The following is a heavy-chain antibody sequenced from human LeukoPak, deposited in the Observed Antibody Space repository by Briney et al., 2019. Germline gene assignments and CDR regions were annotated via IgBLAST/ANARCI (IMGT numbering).Heavy chain of an antibody. CDR3: ARDYYGSKSSSFDP. J-gene: IGHJ5*02. CDR2: MNPNSGNT. V-gene: IGHV1-8*01. CDR1: GYTFTSYD. Sequence: ASAKVSCKASGYTFTSYDINWVRQATGQGLEWLGWMNPNSGNTGYAQNFQGRVTMTRNTSISTAYMELSSLRSEDTAVYYCARDYYGSKSSSFDPWGQGTLVTVSS. D-gene: IGHD3-10*01.